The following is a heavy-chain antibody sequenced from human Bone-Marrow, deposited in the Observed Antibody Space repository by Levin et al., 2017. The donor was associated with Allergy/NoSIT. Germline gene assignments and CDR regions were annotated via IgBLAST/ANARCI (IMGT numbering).Heavy chain of an antibody. CDR2: IKSKSDGGTI. CDR3: TTGYTSRWTTVFDY. D-gene: IGHD6-13*01. Sequence: GGSLRLSCAASKFTVSHACMSWVRQAPGKGLEWVGRIKSKSDGGTIDYAAVVKGRFTISRDESKNTLFLQMNSLKSEDTAMYYCTTGYTSRWTTVFDYWGQGTLVTVSS. CDR1: KFTVSHAC. V-gene: IGHV3-15*01. J-gene: IGHJ4*02.